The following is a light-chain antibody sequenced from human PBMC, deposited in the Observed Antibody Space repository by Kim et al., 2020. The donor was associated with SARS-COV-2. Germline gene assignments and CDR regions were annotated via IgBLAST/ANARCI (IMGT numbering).Light chain of an antibody. CDR2: GTT. CDR3: LLHYGAVWV. CDR1: TGAVTSTFY. Sequence: PGGTVTLTGASSTGAVTSTFYPTWFQQRPGQAPRALIYGTTNKHSWTPARFSGSLLGGKAALTLSGVQPEDEGEYYCLLHYGAVWVFGGGTQLTVL. V-gene: IGLV7-43*01. J-gene: IGLJ3*02.